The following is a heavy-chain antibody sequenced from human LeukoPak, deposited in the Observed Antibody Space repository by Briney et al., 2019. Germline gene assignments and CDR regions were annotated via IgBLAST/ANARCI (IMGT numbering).Heavy chain of an antibody. Sequence: PGGSLRLSCAASGFTFSSYEMNWVRQAPGKGLEWGSYISSSGSTIYYADSVKGRFTISRDNAKNSLYLQMNSLRAEDTAVYYCARDRYSSSWSKYYGMDVWGQGTTVTVSS. J-gene: IGHJ6*02. D-gene: IGHD6-13*01. V-gene: IGHV3-48*03. CDR1: GFTFSSYE. CDR3: ARDRYSSSWSKYYGMDV. CDR2: ISSSGSTI.